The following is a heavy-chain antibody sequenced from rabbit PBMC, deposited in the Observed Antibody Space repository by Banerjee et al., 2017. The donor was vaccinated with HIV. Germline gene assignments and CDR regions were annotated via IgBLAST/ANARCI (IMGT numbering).Heavy chain of an antibody. CDR3: ARDSYGGSSYYDL. V-gene: IGHV1S45*01. CDR2: IYGGSSGRT. D-gene: IGHD8-1*01. J-gene: IGHJ4*01. CDR1: GFSFSSSYY. Sequence: QEQLEESGGGLVKPEGSLTLTCTASGFSFSSSYYMCWVRQAPGKGLEWIACIYGGSSGRTDYASWAKGRFTISKTSSTTVTLQMTSLTAADTATYFCARDSYGGSSYYDLWGPGTLVTVS.